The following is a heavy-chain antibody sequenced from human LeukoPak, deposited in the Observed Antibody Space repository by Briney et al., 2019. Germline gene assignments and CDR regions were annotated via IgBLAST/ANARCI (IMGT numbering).Heavy chain of an antibody. CDR1: GDSVSRNSAA. CDR3: ARTGGAAD. Sequence: SQTLSLTCAISGDSVSRNSAAWNWIRQSPSRGLEWLGRTYYRSKWNKNYAVSVKSRITINQDTSKNQFSLQLNSVTPEDTAVYYCARTGGAADWGRGTLVTVSS. D-gene: IGHD1-14*01. V-gene: IGHV6-1*01. CDR2: TYYRSKWNK. J-gene: IGHJ4*02.